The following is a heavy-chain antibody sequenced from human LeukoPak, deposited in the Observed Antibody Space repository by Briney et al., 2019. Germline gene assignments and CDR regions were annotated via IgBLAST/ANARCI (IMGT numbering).Heavy chain of an antibody. D-gene: IGHD2-2*02. CDR1: GYTFTGYY. CDR3: ARDRYCSSTSCYTLPNMDV. V-gene: IGHV1-2*02. Sequence: ASVKVSCKASGYTFTGYYMHWVRQAPGQGLEWMGWINPNSGGTNYAQKFQGRVTMTRDTSISTAYMDLSRLRSDDTAVYYCARDRYCSSTSCYTLPNMDVWGKGTTVTVSS. J-gene: IGHJ6*03. CDR2: INPNSGGT.